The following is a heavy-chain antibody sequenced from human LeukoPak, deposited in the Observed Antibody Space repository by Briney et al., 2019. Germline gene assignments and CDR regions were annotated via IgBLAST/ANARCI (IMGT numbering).Heavy chain of an antibody. D-gene: IGHD3-16*01. CDR2: IYTTGST. J-gene: IGHJ4*02. CDR1: GGSISDFY. Sequence: SETLSLTCTVSGGSISDFYWSWIRQPAGKGLEWIGRIYTTGSTNYNPSLKSRVTISIDTSKKQFSLKLSSVTAADTAVYYCARGGAYRHIDYWGQGTLVTVSS. V-gene: IGHV4-4*07. CDR3: ARGGAYRHIDY.